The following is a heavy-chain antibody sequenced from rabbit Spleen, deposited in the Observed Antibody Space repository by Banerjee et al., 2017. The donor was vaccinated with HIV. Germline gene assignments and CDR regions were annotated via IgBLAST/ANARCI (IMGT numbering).Heavy chain of an antibody. Sequence: QSLEESGGDLVKPGASLTLTCTASEFSLSSSDWIYWVRQAPGKGLKWIGYIDPVFGTTYYASWAKGRFTISKTSSTTVTLQMTSLTVADTATYFCAREKSGIVGYDLWGQGTLVTVS. CDR2: IDPVFGTT. CDR1: EFSLSSSDW. J-gene: IGHJ4*01. CDR3: AREKSGIVGYDL. V-gene: IGHV1S40*01. D-gene: IGHD6-1*01.